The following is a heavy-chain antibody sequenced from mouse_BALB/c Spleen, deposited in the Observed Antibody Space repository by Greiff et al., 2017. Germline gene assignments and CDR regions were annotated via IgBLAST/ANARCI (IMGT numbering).Heavy chain of an antibody. CDR1: GYSFTSYW. CDR2: IHPSDSET. Sequence: QVQLQQPGAELVRPGASVKPSCKASGYSFTSYWMNWVKQRPGQGLEWIGMIHPSDSETRLNQKFKDKATLTVDKSSSTAYMELRSLTSEDSAVYYCARDGVTGIAMDYWGQGTSVTVSS. CDR3: ARDGVTGIAMDY. V-gene: IGHV1-61*01. J-gene: IGHJ4*01. D-gene: IGHD4-1*01.